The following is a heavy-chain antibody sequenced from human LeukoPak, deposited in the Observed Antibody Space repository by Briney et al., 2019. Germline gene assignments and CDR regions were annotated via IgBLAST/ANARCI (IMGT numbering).Heavy chain of an antibody. Sequence: PGGSLRLSCAASGFTFSDYYMSWIRQAPGKGLEWVSYISSSGSTIYYADSVKGRFTISRDNAKNSLYLQMNSLRAEDTAVYYCARDPAYYDILTGPIAKPDDAFDIWGQGTMVTVSS. D-gene: IGHD3-9*01. J-gene: IGHJ3*02. CDR3: ARDPAYYDILTGPIAKPDDAFDI. V-gene: IGHV3-11*01. CDR1: GFTFSDYY. CDR2: ISSSGSTI.